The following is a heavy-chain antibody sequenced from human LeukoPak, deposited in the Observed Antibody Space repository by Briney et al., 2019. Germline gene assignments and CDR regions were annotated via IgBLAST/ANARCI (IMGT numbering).Heavy chain of an antibody. J-gene: IGHJ3*02. D-gene: IGHD3-16*01. Sequence: GAAVKVSCKASGYTFTSYAMNWVRQAPGQGLEWMGWINTNTGNPTYAQGFTGRFVFSLDTSVSTAYLQISSLKAEDTAVYYCASPIMITFGGGDAFDIWGQGTMVTVSS. V-gene: IGHV7-4-1*02. CDR1: GYTFTSYA. CDR3: ASPIMITFGGGDAFDI. CDR2: INTNTGNP.